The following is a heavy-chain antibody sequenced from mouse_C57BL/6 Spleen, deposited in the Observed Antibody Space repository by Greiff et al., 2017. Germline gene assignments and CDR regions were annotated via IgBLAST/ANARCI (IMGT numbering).Heavy chain of an antibody. CDR2: ISNGGGST. Sequence: EVQGVESGGGLVQPGGSLKLSCAASGFTFSDYSMYWVRQTPEKRLEWVAYISNGGGSTYYPDTVKGRFTISRDNAKNTLYLQMSRLKSEDTAMYYCARRQLRLQAMDYWGQGTSVTVSS. CDR1: GFTFSDYS. CDR3: ARRQLRLQAMDY. V-gene: IGHV5-12*01. D-gene: IGHD3-2*02. J-gene: IGHJ4*01.